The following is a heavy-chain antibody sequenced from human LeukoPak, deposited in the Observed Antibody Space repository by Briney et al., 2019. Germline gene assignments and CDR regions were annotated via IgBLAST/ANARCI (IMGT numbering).Heavy chain of an antibody. Sequence: EASVKVSCKASGYTFTSYYMHWVRQAPGQGLEWMGIINPSGGSTSYAQKFQGRVTMTRDTSTSTVYMELSSLGSEDTAVYYCARVGKLNAFDIWGQGTMVTVSS. CDR3: ARVGKLNAFDI. CDR2: INPSGGST. V-gene: IGHV1-46*01. CDR1: GYTFTSYY. J-gene: IGHJ3*02.